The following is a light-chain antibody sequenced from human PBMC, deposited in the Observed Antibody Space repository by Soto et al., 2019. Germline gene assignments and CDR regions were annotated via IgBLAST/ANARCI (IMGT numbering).Light chain of an antibody. V-gene: IGKV3-11*01. CDR2: DAS. Sequence: EIVLTQSPATLSLSPGNRATLSCRASESVSRYLAWYQQKPGQAPRLLIYDASNRATGIPARFSGSGSGTDLPVTITSLEPEDFAVYYCQQRSNWPSTFGGGTKVEIK. J-gene: IGKJ4*01. CDR3: QQRSNWPST. CDR1: ESVSRY.